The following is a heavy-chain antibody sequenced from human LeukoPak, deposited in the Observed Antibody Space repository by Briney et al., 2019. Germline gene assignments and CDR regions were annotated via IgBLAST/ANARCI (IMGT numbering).Heavy chain of an antibody. CDR3: ARVSRRSGGSCYSY. D-gene: IGHD2-15*01. V-gene: IGHV1-8*03. CDR1: GYTFSSSD. Sequence: GASVKVSCKASGYTFSSSDINWVRQATGQGLEWMGWMNPNSGNTGYAQKFQGRVTITRNTSISTAYMELSSLRSEDTAVYYCARVSRRSGGSCYSYWGQGTLVTVSS. J-gene: IGHJ4*02. CDR2: MNPNSGNT.